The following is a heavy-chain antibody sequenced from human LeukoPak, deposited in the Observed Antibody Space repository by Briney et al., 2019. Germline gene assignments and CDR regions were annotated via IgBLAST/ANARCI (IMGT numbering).Heavy chain of an antibody. CDR2: INPNSGGT. D-gene: IGHD3-22*01. CDR3: ARIRNYYDSSGYPFDY. J-gene: IGHJ4*02. V-gene: IGHV1-2*06. Sequence: ASVKVSCKASGYTFTGYYMHWVRQAPGQGLEWMGRINPNSGGTNYAQKFQGRVTMTRDTSISTAYMELSRLRSDDTAVYYCARIRNYYDSSGYPFDYWGQGTLSPSPQ. CDR1: GYTFTGYY.